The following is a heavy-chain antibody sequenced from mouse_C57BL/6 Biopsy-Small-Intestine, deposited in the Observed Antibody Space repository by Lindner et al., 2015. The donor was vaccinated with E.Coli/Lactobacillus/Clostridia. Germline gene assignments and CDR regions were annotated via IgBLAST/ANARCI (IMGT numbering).Heavy chain of an antibody. J-gene: IGHJ1*03. D-gene: IGHD1-1*01. CDR1: GYAFSSSW. V-gene: IGHV1-82*01. CDR2: IYPGDGDT. CDR3: ARSGNYYGTSRDDFDV. Sequence: VQLQESGPELVKPGASVKISCKASGYAFSSSWMNWVKRRPGKGLEWIGRIYPGDGDTDYNGKFKGKATLTADKSSTTAYMQLSSLTSEDSAVYFCARSGNYYGTSRDDFDVWGTGTTVTVSS.